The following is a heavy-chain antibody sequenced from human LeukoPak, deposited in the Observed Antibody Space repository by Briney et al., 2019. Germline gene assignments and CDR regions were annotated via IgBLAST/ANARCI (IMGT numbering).Heavy chain of an antibody. CDR2: IYYSGST. V-gene: IGHV4-31*03. CDR1: GGSISSGGYY. Sequence: SQTLSLTCTVSGGSISSGGYYWSWIRQHPGKGLEWIGYIYYSGSTNYNPSLKSRVTISVDTSKNQFSLKLSSVTAADTAVYYCARGLGRFGELSTYYFDYWGQGTLVTVSS. J-gene: IGHJ4*02. CDR3: ARGLGRFGELSTYYFDY. D-gene: IGHD3-10*01.